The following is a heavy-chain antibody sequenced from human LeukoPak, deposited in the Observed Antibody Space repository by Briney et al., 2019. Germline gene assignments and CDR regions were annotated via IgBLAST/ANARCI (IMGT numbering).Heavy chain of an antibody. J-gene: IGHJ5*02. V-gene: IGHV1-46*01. CDR3: ARTVLRFVEWDRFDP. D-gene: IGHD3-3*01. Sequence: ASVKVSCKASGYTFTSYYMHWVRQAPGQGLEWMGIINPTGGSTRYAQKFQGRVTMTRDPSTSTVYMELSSLRSEDTAVYYCARTVLRFVEWDRFDPWGQGTLVTVSS. CDR1: GYTFTSYY. CDR2: INPTGGST.